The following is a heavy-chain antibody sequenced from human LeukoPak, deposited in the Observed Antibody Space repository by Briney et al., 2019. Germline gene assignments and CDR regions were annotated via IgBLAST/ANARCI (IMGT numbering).Heavy chain of an antibody. CDR3: ARDRRYGYDWSFDF. V-gene: IGHV3-48*04. CDR1: GFTFSDYS. Sequence: GGSLRLSCAASGFTFSDYSMNWVRQAPGKGLEWVSYISSSSTTIFYADSVKGRFSISRDNSKNTVYLQMNTLRAEDTAIYYCARDRRYGYDWSFDFWGQGTLVTVSS. J-gene: IGHJ4*02. D-gene: IGHD5-12*01. CDR2: ISSSSTTI.